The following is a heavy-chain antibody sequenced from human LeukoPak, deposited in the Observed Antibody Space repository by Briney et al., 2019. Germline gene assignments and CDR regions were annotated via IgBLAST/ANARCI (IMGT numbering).Heavy chain of an antibody. D-gene: IGHD3-10*01. CDR2: IKIKSDGGTT. CDR3: VTDKVEYIISHRFDP. J-gene: IGHJ5*02. V-gene: IGHV3-15*01. Sequence: GGSLRLSCAASGFTFSDARMSWVRHAPGKGLEWVGRIKIKSDGGTTDYAAPVKGRFTISRDDSKSMLSLQMNSPTTEGTAVYYCVTDKVEYIISHRFDPWGQGTLVTVSS. CDR1: GFTFSDAR.